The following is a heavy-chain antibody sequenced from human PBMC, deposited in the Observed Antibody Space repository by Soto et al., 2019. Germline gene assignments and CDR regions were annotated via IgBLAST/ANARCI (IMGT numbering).Heavy chain of an antibody. CDR3: AREFPSTYWFDP. J-gene: IGHJ5*02. CDR2: INPRADST. CDR1: GYPFINFY. V-gene: IGHV1-46*01. Sequence: ASVKVSCKTSGYPFINFYVHWVRQAPGQGLELLGNINPRADSTVYAPKFEVRVSMTRNTSTSTVYMELSSLTSDDTAMYHCAREFPSTYWFDPWCHGTLVTVSS. D-gene: IGHD3-16*01.